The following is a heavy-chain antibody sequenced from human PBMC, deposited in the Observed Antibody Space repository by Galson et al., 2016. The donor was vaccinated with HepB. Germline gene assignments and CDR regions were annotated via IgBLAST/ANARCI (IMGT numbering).Heavy chain of an antibody. Sequence: SLRLSCAASGFTFSTYWMSWVRQAPGKGLEWVANIKQDGSEKDYVKSVKGRFTISRDNAKNSLYLQMNGLRVEDTAVYYCATSQDSSNWVAYYYNMDVWGQGTTVIVSS. CDR3: ATSQDSSNWVAYYYNMDV. D-gene: IGHD3-22*01. V-gene: IGHV3-7*02. CDR1: GFTFSTYW. CDR2: IKQDGSEK. J-gene: IGHJ6*02.